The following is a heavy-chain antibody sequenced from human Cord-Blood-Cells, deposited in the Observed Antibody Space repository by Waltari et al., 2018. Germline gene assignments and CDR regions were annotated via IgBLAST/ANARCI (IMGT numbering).Heavy chain of an antibody. CDR1: GYNFTAYY. CDR2: INPNSGGT. Sequence: QVQLVRSGAAVKKPGASVKASCTVSGYNFTAYYMHRVRQAPGQGLEWKGWINPNSGGTNYAQKFQGRVTMTRDTSISTAYMELSRLRSDDTAVYYCASHGDREQLVPFDYWGQGTLVTVSS. J-gene: IGHJ4*02. D-gene: IGHD6-6*01. CDR3: ASHGDREQLVPFDY. V-gene: IGHV1-2*02.